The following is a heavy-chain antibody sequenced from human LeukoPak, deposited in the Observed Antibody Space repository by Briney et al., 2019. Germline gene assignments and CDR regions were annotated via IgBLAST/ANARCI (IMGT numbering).Heavy chain of an antibody. V-gene: IGHV3-33*08. CDR2: IWHDGSNE. Sequence: GGSLSLSCAASRFTFRNYGMHWVRRAPGKGLEWVAVIWHDGSNEYYADSVKGQFTISRDNSKNTLYLQMNSLRAEDTAVYYCARGRGGDYGGNSGHFDYWGQGTLVTVSS. CDR3: ARGRGGDYGGNSGHFDY. J-gene: IGHJ4*02. D-gene: IGHD4-23*01. CDR1: RFTFRNYG.